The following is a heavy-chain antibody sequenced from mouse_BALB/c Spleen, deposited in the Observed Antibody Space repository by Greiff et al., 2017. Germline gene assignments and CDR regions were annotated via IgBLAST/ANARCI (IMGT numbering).Heavy chain of an antibody. D-gene: IGHD2-1*01. CDR2: IYPGSGNT. Sequence: QVQLQQSGAELVRPGTSVKISCKASGYAFTNYWLGWVKQRPGHGLEWIGDIYPGSGNTYYNEKFKGKATLTADKSSSTAYMQLSSLTSEDSAVYFCARGGNYGWFAYWGQGTLVTVSA. J-gene: IGHJ3*01. CDR3: ARGGNYGWFAY. CDR1: GYAFTNYW. V-gene: IGHV1-63*01.